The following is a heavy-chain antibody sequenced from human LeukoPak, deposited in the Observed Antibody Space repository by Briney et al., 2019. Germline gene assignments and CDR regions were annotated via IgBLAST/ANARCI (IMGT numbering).Heavy chain of an antibody. D-gene: IGHD3-3*01. J-gene: IGHJ6*03. CDR3: ANSALHFGVFDYYYYMDV. CDR2: FYSGDTT. CDR1: GFTVSSTY. Sequence: GGSLRLSCAASGFTVSSTYMSWVRQAPGKGLEWVSVFYSGDTTYYADSVKGRFTISRDNYKNMLYLQMNSLRAEDTAVYYCANSALHFGVFDYYYYMDVWGKGTTVTVSS. V-gene: IGHV3-66*01.